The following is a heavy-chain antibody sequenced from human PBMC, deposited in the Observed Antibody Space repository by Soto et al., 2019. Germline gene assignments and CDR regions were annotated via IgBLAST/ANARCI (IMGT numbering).Heavy chain of an antibody. V-gene: IGHV4-59*01. J-gene: IGHJ4*02. Sequence: QVQLQESGPGLVKPSETLSLTCTVSGGSISSYYWSWIRQPPGKGLEWIGYIYYSGSTNYNPSLKSRVTISVDTSKNQFSLKLGSVTAADTAVYYCARDSSSWALFDYWGQGTLVTVSS. D-gene: IGHD6-13*01. CDR3: ARDSSSWALFDY. CDR1: GGSISSYY. CDR2: IYYSGST.